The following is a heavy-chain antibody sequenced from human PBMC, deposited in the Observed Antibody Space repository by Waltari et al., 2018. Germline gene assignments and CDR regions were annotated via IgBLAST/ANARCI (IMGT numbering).Heavy chain of an antibody. V-gene: IGHV4-59*01. CDR1: GGSISSYY. D-gene: IGHD3-3*01. CDR2: IYYSGST. J-gene: IGHJ5*02. CDR3: ARGGTIFGVARRDWFDP. Sequence: QVQLQESGPGLVKPSETLSLTCTVSGGSISSYYWSWIRQPPGKGLEWIGYIYYSGSTNYNPSLKSRVTISVDTSKNQFSLKLSSVTAADTAVYYCARGGTIFGVARRDWFDPWGQGTLVTVSS.